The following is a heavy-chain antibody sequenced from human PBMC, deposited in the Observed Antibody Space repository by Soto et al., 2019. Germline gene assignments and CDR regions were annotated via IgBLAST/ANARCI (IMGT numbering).Heavy chain of an antibody. CDR1: GGSISSSSYY. V-gene: IGHV4-39*01. CDR2: IYYSGST. Sequence: LSLTCTVSGGSISSSSYYWGWIRQPPGKGLEWIGSIYYSGSTYYNPSLKSRVTISVDTSKNQFSLKLSSVTAADTAVYYCARHRDALVDTAMVIDYWGQGTLVTVSS. D-gene: IGHD5-18*01. CDR3: ARHRDALVDTAMVIDY. J-gene: IGHJ4*02.